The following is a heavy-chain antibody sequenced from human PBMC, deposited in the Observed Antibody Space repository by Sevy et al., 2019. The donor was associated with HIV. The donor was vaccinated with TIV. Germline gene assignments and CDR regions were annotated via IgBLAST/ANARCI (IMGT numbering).Heavy chain of an antibody. D-gene: IGHD3-22*01. J-gene: IGHJ6*02. V-gene: IGHV3-48*02. Sequence: GGSLRLSCAASGFTFSSYSMNWVRQAPGKGLEWVSYITSSSSTIYYSDSVKGRFTISRDNAKNSLSLQMNSLRDEDTAVYYCARAPTVVVITSFYYYGMDVWGHGTTVTVSS. CDR3: ARAPTVVVITSFYYYGMDV. CDR1: GFTFSSYS. CDR2: ITSSSSTI.